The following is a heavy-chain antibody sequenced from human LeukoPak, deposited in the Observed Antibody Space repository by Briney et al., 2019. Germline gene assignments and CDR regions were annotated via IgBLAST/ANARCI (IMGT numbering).Heavy chain of an antibody. CDR2: IIPIFGTA. V-gene: IGHV1-69*06. J-gene: IGHJ4*02. Sequence: SVKVSCKASGGTFSSYAISWVRQAPGQGLEWMGGIIPIFGTANYAQKFQGRVTITADKSTSTAYMELSSLRSDDTAVYYCTRGETGRDSSGYFGYWGQGTLVTVSS. CDR3: TRGETGRDSSGYFGY. D-gene: IGHD3-22*01. CDR1: GGTFSSYA.